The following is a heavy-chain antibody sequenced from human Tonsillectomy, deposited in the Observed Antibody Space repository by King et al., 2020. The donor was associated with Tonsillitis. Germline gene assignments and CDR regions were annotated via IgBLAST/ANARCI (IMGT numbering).Heavy chain of an antibody. CDR1: GDSFNSYW. CDR3: ARGQGWGDSWEVSFDY. Sequence: QLVQSGAEVKKPGESLRISCKGSGDSFNSYWISWVRQMPGKGLEWMGRIDPSDSYTNYSPSFEGHVTISVDKSISTAYLQWSSLKASDTAMYYCARGQGWGDSWEVSFDYWGQGTLVTVSS. D-gene: IGHD5-12*01. V-gene: IGHV5-10-1*03. CDR2: IDPSDSYT. J-gene: IGHJ4*02.